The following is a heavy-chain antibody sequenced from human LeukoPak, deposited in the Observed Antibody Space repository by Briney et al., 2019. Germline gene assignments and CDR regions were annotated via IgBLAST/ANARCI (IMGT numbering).Heavy chain of an antibody. CDR1: GFTVSNY. J-gene: IGHJ4*02. CDR3: ARVRNVNSVAGTVDY. D-gene: IGHD6-19*01. CDR2: IYSSGST. Sequence: GSLRLSCAASGFTVSNYMSWVRQAPGKGLEWVSVIYSSGSTYYADSVKGRFTISRDNSKNTLYLQMNSLRAEDTAVYYCARVRNVNSVAGTVDYWGQGTLVTVSS. V-gene: IGHV3-53*01.